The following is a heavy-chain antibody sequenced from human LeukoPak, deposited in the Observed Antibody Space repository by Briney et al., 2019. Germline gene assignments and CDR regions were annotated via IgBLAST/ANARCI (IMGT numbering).Heavy chain of an antibody. J-gene: IGHJ4*02. Sequence: GGSLRLSCAASGFTFSSYAMTWVRQAPGKGLEWVSTIIGSGGSTYYADSVKGRFTISRDNSKNTLYLQMNSRRAEDTAVYYCAKGMAAMGDYWGQGTLVTVSS. D-gene: IGHD5-24*01. CDR1: GFTFSSYA. CDR2: IIGSGGST. V-gene: IGHV3-23*01. CDR3: AKGMAAMGDY.